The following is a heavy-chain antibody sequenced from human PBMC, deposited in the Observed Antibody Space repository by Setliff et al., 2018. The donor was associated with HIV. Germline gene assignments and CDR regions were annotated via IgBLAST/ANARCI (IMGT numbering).Heavy chain of an antibody. CDR2: RSPIFSTT. CDR3: ASPQPQGANQLLWSFDS. Sequence: ASVKVSCKGSGDTFTTYVVSWVRQAPGQGLEWMGGRSPIFSTTNYAQKFQGRVTITTDESTSRAYMELSSLRSEDTAVYYCASPQPQGANQLLWSFDSWGQGALVTVSS. J-gene: IGHJ4*02. D-gene: IGHD2-2*01. CDR1: GDTFTTYV. V-gene: IGHV1-69*05.